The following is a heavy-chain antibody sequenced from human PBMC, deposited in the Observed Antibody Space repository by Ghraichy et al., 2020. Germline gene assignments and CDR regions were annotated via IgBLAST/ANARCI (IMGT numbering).Heavy chain of an antibody. CDR3: ARGGLYYDNAGYYQGDFFDSWSQGTLVTVSSGESPKRLFYYDSAGYYQGDFFDS. CDR2: ISRGSLL. D-gene: IGHD3-22*01. V-gene: IGHV3-21*06. J-gene: IGHJ5*01. Sequence: GGSLRLSCAASGFNFSTYSMNWVRQAPGKGLEWVSSISRGSLLDYTDSVKGRFFISRDNAKTSLYLQMNNLKVEDTAIYYCARGGLYYDNAGYYQGDFFDSWSQGTLVTVSSGESPKRLFYYDSAGYYQGDFFDSWSQGTLVTVSS. CDR1: GFNFSTYS.